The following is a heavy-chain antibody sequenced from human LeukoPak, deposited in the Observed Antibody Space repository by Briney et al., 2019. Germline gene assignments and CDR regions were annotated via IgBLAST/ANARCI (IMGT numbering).Heavy chain of an antibody. CDR2: IYTSGST. V-gene: IGHV4-61*02. CDR1: GGSISSGSYY. Sequence: PSETLSLTCTVSGGSISSGSYYWSWIRQPAGEGLEWIGRIYTSGSTNYNPSLKSRVTISVDTSKNQFSLKLSSVTAADTAVYYCARSLPHWYFDLWGRGTLVTVSS. CDR3: ARSLPHWYFDL. J-gene: IGHJ2*01.